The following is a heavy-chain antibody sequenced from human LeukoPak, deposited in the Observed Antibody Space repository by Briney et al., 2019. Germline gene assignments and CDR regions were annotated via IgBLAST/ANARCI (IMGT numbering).Heavy chain of an antibody. CDR1: GFTFSDYY. V-gene: IGHV3-11*01. CDR2: ISSSGSTI. J-gene: IGHJ4*02. CDR3: ARVVYSYGFALFDY. D-gene: IGHD5-18*01. Sequence: GGSLRLSCAASGFTFSDYYMSWIRQAPGKGLEWVSYISSSGSTIYYADSVKGRFTISRDNAKNSLYLQMNGLRAEDTAVYYCARVVYSYGFALFDYWGQGTLVTVSS.